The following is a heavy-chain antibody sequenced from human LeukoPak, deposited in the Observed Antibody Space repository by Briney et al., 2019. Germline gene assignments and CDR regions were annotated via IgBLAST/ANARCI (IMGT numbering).Heavy chain of an antibody. J-gene: IGHJ4*02. D-gene: IGHD3-22*01. CDR2: IYYSGST. V-gene: IGHV4-59*01. CDR1: GGSISSYY. CDR3: ARVRGYPDYYFDY. Sequence: SETLSLTCTVSGGSISSYYWSWIRQPPGKGLEWIGYIYYSGSTNYNPSLKSRVTISVDTSKNQFSLKLSSVTAADTAVYYCARVRGYPDYYFDYWGQGTLVTVSS.